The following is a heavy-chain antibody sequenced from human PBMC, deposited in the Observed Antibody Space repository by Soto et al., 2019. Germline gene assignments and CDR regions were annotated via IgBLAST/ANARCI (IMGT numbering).Heavy chain of an antibody. J-gene: IGHJ3*02. Sequence: QAQLVQSGAEVKKPGASANISCKASGYTFTRYNIHWVRQAPGQGLEWMGIIDTRGGSADYTQRCQGRVPMTRDTSTGTVYMELSSLGAEDTAVYYCARDLPRDLVRGSFDIWGQGTLVTVSS. CDR2: IDTRGGSA. V-gene: IGHV1-46*01. CDR3: ARDLPRDLVRGSFDI. CDR1: GYTFTRYN. D-gene: IGHD3-10*02.